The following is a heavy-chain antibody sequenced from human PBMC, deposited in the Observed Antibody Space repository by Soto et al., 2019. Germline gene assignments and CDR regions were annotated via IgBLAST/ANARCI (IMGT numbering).Heavy chain of an antibody. CDR2: IYHSGST. CDR1: GYSISSGYY. CDR3: AREFLAYYDFWSGYKTNWFDP. Sequence: KPSETLSLTCAVSGYSISSGYYWGWIRQPPGKGLEWIGSIYHSGSTYYNPSLKSRVTISVDTSKNQFSLKLSSVTAADTAVYYCAREFLAYYDFWSGYKTNWFDPWGQGTLVTVSS. V-gene: IGHV4-38-2*02. J-gene: IGHJ5*02. D-gene: IGHD3-3*01.